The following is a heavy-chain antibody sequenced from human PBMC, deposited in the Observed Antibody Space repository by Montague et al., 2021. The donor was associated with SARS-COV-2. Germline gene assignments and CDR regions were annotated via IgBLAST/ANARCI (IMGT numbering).Heavy chain of an antibody. CDR1: RGSFSNYY. CDR3: ARGRAGQGLFRHFDSISSGGVDI. J-gene: IGHJ6*02. V-gene: IGHV4-34*01. Sequence: SETLSLTCAVSRGSFSNYYWTWIRQSPGKGLEWIGEINQGGAPNYTPSLKSRVTISLDTSKKQISLKLNSVTVADTAVFFCARGRAGQGLFRHFDSISSGGVDIWAQGSWVIVSS. D-gene: IGHD3-9*01. CDR2: INQGGAP.